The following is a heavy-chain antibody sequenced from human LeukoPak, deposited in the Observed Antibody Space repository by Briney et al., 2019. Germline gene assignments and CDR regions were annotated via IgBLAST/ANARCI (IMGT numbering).Heavy chain of an antibody. D-gene: IGHD1-1*01. J-gene: IGHJ4*02. CDR3: AKDRGNWNYFDY. CDR1: GFTFSNYG. CDR2: IRYDGSNK. Sequence: GGSLRLSSAASGFTFSNYGMHWVRQAPGKGLEWVAFIRYDGSNKYYADSVKGRFTISRDNSKNTLYLQMNSLRAEDTAVYYCAKDRGNWNYFDYWGQGTLVTVSS. V-gene: IGHV3-30*02.